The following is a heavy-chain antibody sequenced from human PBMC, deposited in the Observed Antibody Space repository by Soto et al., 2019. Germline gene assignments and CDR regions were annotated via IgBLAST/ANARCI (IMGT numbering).Heavy chain of an antibody. CDR2: ITTYTGNT. Sequence: GPEVKKPGASVTVSCKTSGYTFTNYRIGWVRQAPGQGLEWMGWITTYTGNTKSVQKFQGRVTLTTDASTSTAYMDLRSLTSDDTAVYYCTRWTVTNTWFDPWGKGTLVTVSS. V-gene: IGHV1-18*01. CDR1: GYTFTNYR. D-gene: IGHD4-17*01. CDR3: TRWTVTNTWFDP. J-gene: IGHJ5*02.